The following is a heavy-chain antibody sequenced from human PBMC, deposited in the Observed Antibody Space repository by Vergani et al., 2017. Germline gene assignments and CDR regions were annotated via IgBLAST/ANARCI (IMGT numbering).Heavy chain of an antibody. V-gene: IGHV4-30-4*08. CDR3: ARGGPLWFGEGYFDY. CDR2: IYYSGST. J-gene: IGHJ4*02. D-gene: IGHD3-10*01. CDR1: GGSISSGDYY. Sequence: QVQLQESGPGLVKPSQTLSLTCTVSGGSISSGDYYWSWIRQPPGKGLEWIGYIYYSGSTYFNPSLKSRVTISVDTSKNQFSLKLSSVTAADTAVYYCARGGPLWFGEGYFDYWGQGTLVTVSS.